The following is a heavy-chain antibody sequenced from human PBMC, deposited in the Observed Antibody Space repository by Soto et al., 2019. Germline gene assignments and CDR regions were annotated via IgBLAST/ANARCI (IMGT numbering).Heavy chain of an antibody. D-gene: IGHD3-16*01. CDR2: IYYSGST. J-gene: IGHJ4*02. CDR1: GGSTSRNF. Sequence: QVQLQESGPGLVKPSETLSLTCTVSGGSTSRNFWSWIRQPPGKGLEWIGYIYYSGSTNYNPSLKSRVTMSVDTSKNQFSLKLSSVTAADTAVYYCARARLLFGMITEYYFDYWGQGTLVTVSS. V-gene: IGHV4-59*01. CDR3: ARARLLFGMITEYYFDY.